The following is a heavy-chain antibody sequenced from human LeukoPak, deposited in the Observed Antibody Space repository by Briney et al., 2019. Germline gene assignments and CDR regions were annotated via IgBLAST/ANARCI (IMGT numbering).Heavy chain of an antibody. CDR2: IDPSDSYT. J-gene: IGHJ5*02. D-gene: IGHD6-6*01. CDR3: ARHPYPWSYSSSSHWFDP. Sequence: GESLMISCKGSGHSFTSYWISWVRQMPGKGLEWMGRIDPSDSYTNYSPSFQGHVTISADKSISTAYLQWSSLKASDTAMYYCARHPYPWSYSSSSHWFDPWGQGTLVTVSS. CDR1: GHSFTSYW. V-gene: IGHV5-10-1*01.